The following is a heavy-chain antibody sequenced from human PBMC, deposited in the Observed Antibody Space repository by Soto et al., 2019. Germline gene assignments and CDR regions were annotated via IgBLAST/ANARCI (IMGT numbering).Heavy chain of an antibody. V-gene: IGHV4-39*01. J-gene: IGHJ4*02. CDR3: ARLQAAVPHY. D-gene: IGHD6-13*01. Sequence: QLQLQESGPGLVMPSETLSLTCTVSGDSIGGSPYFWGWIRQPPGKRLEWIGSIFYDGYTVYSPSLQSRVTISVDTSKNQFSLRLTSVAAADTAMYFCARLQAAVPHYWGQGTLVTVSS. CDR2: IFYDGYT. CDR1: GDSIGGSPYF.